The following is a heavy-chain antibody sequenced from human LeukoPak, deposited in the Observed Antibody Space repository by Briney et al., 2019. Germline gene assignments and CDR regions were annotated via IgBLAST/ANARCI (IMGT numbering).Heavy chain of an antibody. V-gene: IGHV3-48*03. D-gene: IGHD6-19*01. CDR2: ISSSGSTI. J-gene: IGHJ4*02. Sequence: SGGSLRLSCAASGFTFSSYEMNWVRQAPGKGLEWVSYISSSGSTIYYADAVKGRFTISRDNAKNSLYLQINSLRAEDTAVYYCARDEGSGWYRLFDYWGQGTLVTVSS. CDR1: GFTFSSYE. CDR3: ARDEGSGWYRLFDY.